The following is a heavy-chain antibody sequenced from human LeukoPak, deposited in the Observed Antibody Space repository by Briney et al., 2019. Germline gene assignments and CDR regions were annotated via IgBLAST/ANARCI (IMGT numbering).Heavy chain of an antibody. CDR1: GYTFSNSG. V-gene: IGHV1-18*01. CDR3: AREGGRELLD. J-gene: IGHJ4*02. Sequence: GASVKVSCKASGYTFSNSGVCWVRQAPGQGLEWMGWISAYNGNTNYAQKLQGRVTMTTDTSTSTAYMELRSLRSDDTAVYYCAREGGRELLDWGRGTLVTVSS. CDR2: ISAYNGNT. D-gene: IGHD1-26*01.